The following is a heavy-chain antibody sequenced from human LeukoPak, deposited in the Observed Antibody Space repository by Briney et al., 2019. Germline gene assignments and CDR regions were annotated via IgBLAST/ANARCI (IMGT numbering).Heavy chain of an antibody. J-gene: IGHJ4*02. D-gene: IGHD3-22*01. Sequence: GGSLRLSCAASGFTFSSYSMNWVRQAPGKGLEWVSSISSSSSYIYYADSVKGRFTISRDNAKNSLYLQMNSLRAEDKAVYYCARGRSGYYLDYWGQGTLVTVSS. CDR2: ISSSSSYI. CDR1: GFTFSSYS. CDR3: ARGRSGYYLDY. V-gene: IGHV3-21*01.